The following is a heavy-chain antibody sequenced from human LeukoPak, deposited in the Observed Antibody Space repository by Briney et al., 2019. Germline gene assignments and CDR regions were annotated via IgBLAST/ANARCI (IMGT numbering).Heavy chain of an antibody. D-gene: IGHD6-19*01. V-gene: IGHV4-4*07. Sequence: SETLSLTCTVSGGSTSSYYWSWIRQPAGKGLEWIGRIYTSGSTNYNPSLKSRVTMSVDTSQNQFSLKLNSVTAADTAVYYCATVASGWYPDYWGQGALVTVAS. CDR2: IYTSGST. CDR3: ATVASGWYPDY. CDR1: GGSTSSYY. J-gene: IGHJ4*02.